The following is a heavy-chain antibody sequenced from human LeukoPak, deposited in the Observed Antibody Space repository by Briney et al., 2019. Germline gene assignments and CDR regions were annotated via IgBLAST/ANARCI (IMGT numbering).Heavy chain of an antibody. D-gene: IGHD3-10*01. Sequence: GASVKVSCKASGYTFTSYDINWVRQATGQGLEWMGWMNPNSGNTGYAQKFQGRVTMTRNTSISTAYMELSSLRSEDTAVYYCARKITMVRGVIIEIYYYGMDVWGQGTTVTVSS. V-gene: IGHV1-8*01. CDR3: ARKITMVRGVIIEIYYYGMDV. J-gene: IGHJ6*02. CDR1: GYTFTSYD. CDR2: MNPNSGNT.